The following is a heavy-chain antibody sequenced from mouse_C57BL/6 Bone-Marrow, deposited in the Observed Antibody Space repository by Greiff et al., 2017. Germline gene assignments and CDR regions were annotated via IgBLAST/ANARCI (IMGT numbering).Heavy chain of an antibody. V-gene: IGHV5-17*01. CDR1: GFTFSDYG. D-gene: IGHD2-12*01. CDR2: ISSGSSTI. CDR3: ARLLYLPAY. Sequence: EVKVEESGGGLVKPGGSLKLSCAASGFTFSDYGMHWVRQAPEKGLEWVAYISSGSSTIYYADTVKGRFTISRDNAKNTLFLQMTSLRSEDTAMYYCARLLYLPAYWGQGTLVTVSA. J-gene: IGHJ3*01.